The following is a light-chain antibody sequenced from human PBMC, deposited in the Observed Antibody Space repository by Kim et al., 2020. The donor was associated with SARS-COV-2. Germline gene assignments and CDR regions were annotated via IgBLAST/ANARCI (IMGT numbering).Light chain of an antibody. V-gene: IGKV1-9*01. J-gene: IGKJ1*01. CDR3: QQFKSDPWT. CDR2: GAS. CDR1: QGIVGY. Sequence: ASVGDRVTITCRASQGIVGYLAWYQQKPGEAPKHLIYGASRLKSGVPSRFSGSGSGTDFTLSITSLQPEDFATYYCQQFKSDPWTFGQGTKVDIK.